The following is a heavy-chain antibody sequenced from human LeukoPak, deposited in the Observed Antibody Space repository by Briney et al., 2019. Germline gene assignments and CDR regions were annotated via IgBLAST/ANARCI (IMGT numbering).Heavy chain of an antibody. CDR2: IRSKAYGGTT. V-gene: IGHV3-49*04. CDR1: GFTFGDYA. CDR3: TRMNYYYGMDV. J-gene: IGHJ6*02. Sequence: PGGSLRLSCTASGFTFGDYAMSWVRRAPGKGLEWVGFIRSKAYGGTTEYAASVKGRFTISRDDSKSIAYLQMNSLKTEDTAVYYCTRMNYYYGMDVWGQGTTVTVSS.